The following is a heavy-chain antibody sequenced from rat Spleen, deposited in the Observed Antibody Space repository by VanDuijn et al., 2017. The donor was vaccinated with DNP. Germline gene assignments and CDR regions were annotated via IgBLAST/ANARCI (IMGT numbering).Heavy chain of an antibody. V-gene: IGHV2S75*01. J-gene: IGHJ2*01. D-gene: IGHD1-9*01. CDR3: TRYYGYTYFDY. CDR1: GFSLTNYG. Sequence: QVQLKESGPVLVQASETLSLTCTVSGFSLTNYGVIWVRQSPGKGLEWLGIIWGHGNTDYNSALKSRLSISRDTSKSQVFLKMNSLQTEDTAIYFCTRYYGYTYFDYWGQGVMVTVSS. CDR2: IWGHGNT.